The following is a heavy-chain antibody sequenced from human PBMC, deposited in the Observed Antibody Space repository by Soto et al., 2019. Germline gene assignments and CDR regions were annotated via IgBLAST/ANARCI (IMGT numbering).Heavy chain of an antibody. CDR1: GGSISSSNW. Sequence: PSETLSLTCAVSGGSISSSNWWSWVRQPRGKGLEWIGEIYHSGSTNYNPSLKSRVTISVDKSKNQFSLKLSSVTAADTAVYYCARSAVAGTRYFDYWGQGTLVTVSS. J-gene: IGHJ4*02. CDR2: IYHSGST. CDR3: ARSAVAGTRYFDY. V-gene: IGHV4-4*02. D-gene: IGHD6-19*01.